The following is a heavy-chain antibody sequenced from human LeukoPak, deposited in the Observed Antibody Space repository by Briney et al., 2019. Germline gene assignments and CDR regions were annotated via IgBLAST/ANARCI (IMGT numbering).Heavy chain of an antibody. J-gene: IGHJ4*02. V-gene: IGHV3-33*06. CDR2: IWYDGSNK. Sequence: GGSLRLSCAASGFTFSSYSMNWVRQAPGKGLEWVAVIWYDGSNKYYADSVKGRFTISRDNSKNTLYLQMNSLRAEDTAVYYCAKGGSGSGWYRYFDYWGQGTLVTVSS. D-gene: IGHD6-19*01. CDR3: AKGGSGSGWYRYFDY. CDR1: GFTFSSYS.